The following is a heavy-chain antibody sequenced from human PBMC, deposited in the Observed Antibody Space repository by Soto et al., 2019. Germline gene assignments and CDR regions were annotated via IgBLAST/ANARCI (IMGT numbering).Heavy chain of an antibody. V-gene: IGHV3-64*01. Sequence: EVQLAESGGGMVQPGGSLRLSCVASGFTFSSYDMHWVRQTPGKGLEYVSSISSNGGTTYYGNSVKGRFTISRDNSKNTLCLRMGSLRAEDMAVYYCVRRVSGNYDYWGQGTLVTVSS. CDR1: GFTFSSYD. CDR2: ISSNGGTT. J-gene: IGHJ4*02. CDR3: VRRVSGNYDY. D-gene: IGHD1-7*01.